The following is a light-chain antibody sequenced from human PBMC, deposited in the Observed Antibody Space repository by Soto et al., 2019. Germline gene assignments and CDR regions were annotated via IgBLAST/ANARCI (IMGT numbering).Light chain of an antibody. Sequence: DIVVTQSPGTLSLSPGERATLSCRASQSVSSSYLAWYQQKPGQAPRLLIYGASSRATGIPDRFSGSGSGTDFTLTISRLEPEDFAVYYCQQYGSSRWTFGQGTKVDIK. J-gene: IGKJ1*01. CDR1: QSVSSSY. CDR3: QQYGSSRWT. CDR2: GAS. V-gene: IGKV3-20*01.